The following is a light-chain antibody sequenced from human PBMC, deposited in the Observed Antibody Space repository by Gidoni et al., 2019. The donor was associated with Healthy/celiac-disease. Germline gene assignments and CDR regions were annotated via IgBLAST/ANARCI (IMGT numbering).Light chain of an antibody. CDR3: QQSAGT. CDR2: AAS. CDR1: QSISSY. J-gene: IGKJ4*01. V-gene: IGKV1-39*01. Sequence: DIQMTQSPSSLSASVGDRVTITCRASQSISSYLNWYQQKPGKAPKLLIYAASSLQSGVPSRFSGSGSGTDFTLTISSLQPEDFATYYCQQSAGTFGGXTKVEIK.